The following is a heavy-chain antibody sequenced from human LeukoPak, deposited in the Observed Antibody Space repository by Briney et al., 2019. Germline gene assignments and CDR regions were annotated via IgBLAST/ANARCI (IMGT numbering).Heavy chain of an antibody. D-gene: IGHD3-3*01. V-gene: IGHV4-59*01. CDR2: IYYSGST. CDR1: GGSISSYY. J-gene: IGHJ6*02. CDR3: ARDPVVGSGYYYYYYGMDV. Sequence: SETLSLTCTVSGGSISSYYWSWIRQPPGKGLEWIGYIYYSGSTNYNPSLKSRVTISVDTSKNQFSLKLSSVTAADTAVYYCARDPVVGSGYYYYYYGMDVWGQGTTVTVSS.